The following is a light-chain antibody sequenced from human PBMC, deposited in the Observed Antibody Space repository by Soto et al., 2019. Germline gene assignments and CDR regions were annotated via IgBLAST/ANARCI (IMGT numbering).Light chain of an antibody. CDR3: QQSFSAPVFT. Sequence: DIKMTQSPSSLSASVGDRATITCRSSQSISSYLNWYQQKPGKAPKLLIYGASSLQSGVPSRFSGSGSGTDFTLTISGLQPEDFAAYYCQQSFSAPVFTFGQGTKLEIK. CDR2: GAS. CDR1: QSISSY. V-gene: IGKV1-39*01. J-gene: IGKJ2*01.